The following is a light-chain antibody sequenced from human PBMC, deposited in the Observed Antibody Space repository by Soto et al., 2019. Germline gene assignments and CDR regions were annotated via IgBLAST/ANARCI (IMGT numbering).Light chain of an antibody. J-gene: IGLJ1*01. CDR2: EGT. V-gene: IGLV2-23*01. Sequence: QSALTQPASVSGSPGQSITIPCTGTNNLVSWYQQHPGKAPKVVVYEGTKRPSGVSNRFSGSNSGGTASLTISGLQAKDEASYFCCAYVGARSYVFGPGTRSPS. CDR3: CAYVGARSYV. CDR1: NNL.